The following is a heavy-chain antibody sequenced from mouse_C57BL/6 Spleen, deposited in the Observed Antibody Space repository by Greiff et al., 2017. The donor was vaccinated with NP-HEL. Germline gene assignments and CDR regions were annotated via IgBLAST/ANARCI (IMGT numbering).Heavy chain of an antibody. V-gene: IGHV5-4*01. D-gene: IGHD2-4*01. Sequence: EVKVVESGGGLVKPGGSLKLSCAASGFTFSSYAMSWVRQTPEKRLEWVATISDGGSYTYYPDNVKGRFTISRDNAKNNLYLQMSHLKSEDTAMYYCARDDHYDYDGGFAYWGQGTLVTVSA. CDR3: ARDDHYDYDGGFAY. J-gene: IGHJ3*01. CDR1: GFTFSSYA. CDR2: ISDGGSYT.